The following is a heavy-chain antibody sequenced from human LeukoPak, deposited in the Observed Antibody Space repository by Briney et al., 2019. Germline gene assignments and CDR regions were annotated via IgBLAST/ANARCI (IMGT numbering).Heavy chain of an antibody. J-gene: IGHJ5*02. CDR2: INHSGSS. V-gene: IGHV4-34*01. CDR3: ARARLWFGETPRWFDP. Sequence: KPSETLSLTCAVYGGSFSGYYWSWIRQPPGKGLEWMGEINHSGSSNYNRSLKSRVTISVDTSKNHFCLKLSSVTAADTAVYYCARARLWFGETPRWFDPWGQGTLVTVSS. CDR1: GGSFSGYY. D-gene: IGHD3-10*01.